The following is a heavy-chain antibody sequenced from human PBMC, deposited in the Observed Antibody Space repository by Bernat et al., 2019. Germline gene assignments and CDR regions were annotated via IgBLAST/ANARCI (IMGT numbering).Heavy chain of an antibody. D-gene: IGHD3-16*01. CDR1: GGTFSSYA. J-gene: IGHJ3*02. V-gene: IGHV1-69*01. Sequence: QVQLVQSGAEVKKPGSSVKVSCKASGGTFSSYAISWVRQAPGQGLEWMGGIIPIFGTANYAQKFQGRVTITADESTSTAYMELSSPRSEDTAVYYCATSFMITFGGVSMHDAFDIWGQGTMVTVSS. CDR3: ATSFMITFGGVSMHDAFDI. CDR2: IIPIFGTA.